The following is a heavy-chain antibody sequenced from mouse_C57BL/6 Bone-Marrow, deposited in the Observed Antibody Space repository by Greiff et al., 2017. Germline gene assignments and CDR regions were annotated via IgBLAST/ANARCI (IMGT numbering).Heavy chain of an antibody. V-gene: IGHV1-69*01. J-gene: IGHJ3*01. CDR1: GYTFTSYW. CDR3: ARSVRGYYYGSSYFAY. D-gene: IGHD1-1*01. CDR2: IDPSDSYT. Sequence: QVQLQQPGAELVMPGASVKLSCKASGYTFTSYWMHWVKQRPGQGLEWIGEIDPSDSYTNYNQKFKGKSTLTVDKSSSPAYMQLSSLTAEDAAVYYCARSVRGYYYGSSYFAYWGQGTLVTVSA.